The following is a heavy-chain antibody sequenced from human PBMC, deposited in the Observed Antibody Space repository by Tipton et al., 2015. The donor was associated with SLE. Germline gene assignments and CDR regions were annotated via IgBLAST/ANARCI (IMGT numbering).Heavy chain of an antibody. CDR3: AREPTRAGGFWSGSKGGLDY. CDR1: GFSVRSGY. CDR2: ISISGAYI. V-gene: IGHV3-11*04. Sequence: LSLTCSVSGFSVRSGYLWGWIRQSPGKGLEWVATISISGAYISYTDSVRGRFTISKDNSKNTLYLQMNSLRAEDTAVYYCAREPTRAGGFWSGSKGGLDYWGQGTLVTVSS. D-gene: IGHD3-3*01. J-gene: IGHJ4*02.